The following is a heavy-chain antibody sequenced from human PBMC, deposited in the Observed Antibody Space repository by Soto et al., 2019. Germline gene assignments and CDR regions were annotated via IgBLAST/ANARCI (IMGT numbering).Heavy chain of an antibody. CDR1: GFSLSTSGVG. J-gene: IGHJ5*02. CDR2: IYWDDDK. Sequence: QITLKESGPTLVKPTQTLTLTCTFSGFSLSTSGVGVGWIRQPPGKALEWLAVIYWDDDKRYSPSLKSRLTITXDSSXNXMVLTMTNMPPVDTATYYCARRSVVYSNYLFNWFDPWGQGTLVTVSS. CDR3: ARRSVVYSNYLFNWFDP. D-gene: IGHD4-4*01. V-gene: IGHV2-5*02.